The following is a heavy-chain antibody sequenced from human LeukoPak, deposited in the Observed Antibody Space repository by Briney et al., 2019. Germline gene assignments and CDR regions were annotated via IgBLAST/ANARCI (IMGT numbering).Heavy chain of an antibody. CDR3: ARNDYRGVTNFDP. CDR2: ISYTGST. J-gene: IGHJ5*02. V-gene: IGHV4-59*01. Sequence: SETLSLTCTVSGGSISPYFWSWIRQPPGKGLEWIGYISYTGSTNYNPSLKSRVTISVDTSKNQFSLQLTSVTAADTAVYYCARNDYRGVTNFDPWGQGTLVTVSS. D-gene: IGHD3-10*01. CDR1: GGSISPYF.